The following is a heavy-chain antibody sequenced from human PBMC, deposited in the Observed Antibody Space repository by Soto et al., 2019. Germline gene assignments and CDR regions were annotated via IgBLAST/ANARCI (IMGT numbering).Heavy chain of an antibody. CDR1: GYTFTSYG. J-gene: IGHJ4*02. CDR2: ISAYNGNT. CDR3: ASSLLVGYGLEGESD. Sequence: QVQLVQSGAEVKKPGASVKVSCKASGYTFTSYGISWVRQAPGQGLEWMGWISAYNGNTKYAQKSQGRVTMTTDTSTSTAYMELRSLRSDDTAVYYCASSLLVGYGLEGESDWGQGTLVTVSS. D-gene: IGHD5-18*01. V-gene: IGHV1-18*01.